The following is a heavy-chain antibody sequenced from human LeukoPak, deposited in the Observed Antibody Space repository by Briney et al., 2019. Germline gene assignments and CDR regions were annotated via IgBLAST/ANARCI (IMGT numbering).Heavy chain of an antibody. CDR2: ISYDGSNK. D-gene: IGHD6-13*01. V-gene: IGHV3-30*18. J-gene: IGHJ4*02. CDR1: GLTFSSYG. CDR3: AKSGAYSSSWYGGYDYFDY. Sequence: GRSLRLSCAASGLTFSSYGMHWVRQAPGKGLEWVAVISYDGSNKYYADSVKGRFTISRDNSKNTLYLQMNSLRAEDTAVYYCAKSGAYSSSWYGGYDYFDYWGQGTLVTVSS.